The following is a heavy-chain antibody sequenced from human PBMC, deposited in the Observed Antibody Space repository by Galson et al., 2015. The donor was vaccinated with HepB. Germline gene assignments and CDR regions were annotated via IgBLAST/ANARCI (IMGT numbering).Heavy chain of an antibody. V-gene: IGHV1-3*01. D-gene: IGHD3-10*01. J-gene: IGHJ5*02. CDR1: GYTFTSFA. CDR2: INAGNGDT. Sequence: SVKVSCKASGYTFTSFAIHWVRQAPGQSLEWMGWINAGNGDTEYSQKFQGRVTMNRDTSANTAYMELSSLRSEDTAIYYCARTGGRITMVRGIITWLDPWGHGTLVTVSS. CDR3: ARTGGRITMVRGIITWLDP.